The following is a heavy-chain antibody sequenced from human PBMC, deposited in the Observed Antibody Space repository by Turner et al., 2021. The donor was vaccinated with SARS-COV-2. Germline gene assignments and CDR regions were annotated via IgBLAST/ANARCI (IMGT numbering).Heavy chain of an antibody. CDR2: INHSGST. CDR3: ARVTIAFGGAPFDY. D-gene: IGHD2-21*01. J-gene: IGHJ4*02. Sequence: QVQLHQWGAGLLTPSETLSLTCAVYGGSFSGYYWSWIRQPPGKGREWVGEINHSGSTYYNPSLKSRVTISLDTSRNQFSLKLSSVTAADTAVYYCARVTIAFGGAPFDYWGQGTLVTVSS. CDR1: GGSFSGYY. V-gene: IGHV4-34*01.